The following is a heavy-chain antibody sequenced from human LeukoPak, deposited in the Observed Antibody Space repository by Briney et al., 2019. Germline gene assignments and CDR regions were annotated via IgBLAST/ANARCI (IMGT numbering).Heavy chain of an antibody. V-gene: IGHV1-8*03. Sequence: GASVKVSCKASGYTFTSYDINWVRQATGQGLEWMGWMNPNSGNTGYAQKFQGRVTITRNTSISTAYMELSSLRSEDTAVYYCARGPPRTMFWGSYRQSYYFDYWGQGTLVTVSS. J-gene: IGHJ4*02. CDR2: MNPNSGNT. D-gene: IGHD3-16*02. CDR3: ARGPPRTMFWGSYRQSYYFDY. CDR1: GYTFTSYD.